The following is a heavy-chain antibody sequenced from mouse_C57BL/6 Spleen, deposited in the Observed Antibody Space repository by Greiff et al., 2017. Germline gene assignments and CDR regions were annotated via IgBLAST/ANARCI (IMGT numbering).Heavy chain of an antibody. J-gene: IGHJ3*01. Sequence: VMLVESGPGLVQPSQSLSITCTVSGFSLTSYGVHWVRQSPGKGLEWLGVIWSGGSTDYNAAFISRLSISKDNSKSQVFFKMNSLQADDTAIYYCARKLDSSGYKFAYWGQGTLVTVSA. CDR3: ARKLDSSGYKFAY. CDR2: IWSGGST. D-gene: IGHD3-2*02. V-gene: IGHV2-2*01. CDR1: GFSLTSYG.